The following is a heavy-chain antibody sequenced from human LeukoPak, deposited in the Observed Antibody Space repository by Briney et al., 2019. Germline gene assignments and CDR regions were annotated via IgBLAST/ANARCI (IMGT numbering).Heavy chain of an antibody. CDR2: ISWNSDSI. D-gene: IGHD3-22*01. V-gene: IGHV3-9*01. Sequence: SGGSLRLSCAASGFTFDDYAMHWVRRAPGKGLEWVSGISWNSDSIGYAGSVKGRFIISRDNAKNSLYLQMNSLRAEDTALYSCARGAALDYYDSIDIWGQGTMVTVSS. CDR1: GFTFDDYA. CDR3: ARGAALDYYDSIDI. J-gene: IGHJ3*02.